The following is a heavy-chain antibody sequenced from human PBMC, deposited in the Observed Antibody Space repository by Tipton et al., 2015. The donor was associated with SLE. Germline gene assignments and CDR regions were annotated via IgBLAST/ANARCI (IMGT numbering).Heavy chain of an antibody. V-gene: IGHV3-30*04. J-gene: IGHJ6*03. CDR1: GFTFRSYT. CDR3: ARSPGNYFYYMDV. Sequence: SLRLSCAASGFTFRSYTTHWVRQAPGKGLEWVALISYDGSNEYYAASVEGRFTMSRDTSSYTLYLQMDSLTSEDTAVYYCARSPGNYFYYMDVWGKGTTVIVSS. D-gene: IGHD1-26*01. CDR2: ISYDGSNE.